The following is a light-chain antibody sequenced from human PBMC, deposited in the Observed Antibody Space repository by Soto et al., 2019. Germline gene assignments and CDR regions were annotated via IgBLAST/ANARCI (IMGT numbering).Light chain of an antibody. J-gene: IGKJ2*01. V-gene: IGKV1-33*01. Sequence: DIQMTQSPSSLSASVGDRVTITCQASQDISNYLNWYQQKPGKAPKLLTYDASNLETGVPSMFSGSGSGTDFTFTISSQQPEDIATYYCQQYYKLPPTFDQGPELEIK. CDR1: QDISNY. CDR3: QQYYKLPPT. CDR2: DAS.